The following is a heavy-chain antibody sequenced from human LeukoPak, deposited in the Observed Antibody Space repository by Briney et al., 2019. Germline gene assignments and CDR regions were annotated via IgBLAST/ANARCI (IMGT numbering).Heavy chain of an antibody. V-gene: IGHV4-31*03. Sequence: SQTLSLTCTVSGGSISSGGHFWSWIRQHPGKGLEWIGYIYYSGSTYYNPSLKSRVTISVDTSKNQFSLRLNSVTAADTAVYYCTRDGPRSSGYPDTWGQGTLVTVSS. D-gene: IGHD3-22*01. J-gene: IGHJ5*02. CDR3: TRDGPRSSGYPDT. CDR1: GGSISSGGHF. CDR2: IYYSGST.